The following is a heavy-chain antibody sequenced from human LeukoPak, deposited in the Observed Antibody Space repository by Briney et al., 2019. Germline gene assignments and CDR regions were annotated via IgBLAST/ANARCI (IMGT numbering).Heavy chain of an antibody. CDR1: GGSISSYY. D-gene: IGHD4-17*01. V-gene: IGHV4-59*01. J-gene: IGHJ3*02. CDR2: IYYSGST. CDR3: TTGNAFDI. Sequence: PSETLSLTCTVSGGSISSYYWSWIRQPPGKGLEWIGYIYYSGSTNYNPSLKSRVTISVDTSKYQFSLKLSSVTAADTVVYYCTTGNAFDIWGQGTMVTVSS.